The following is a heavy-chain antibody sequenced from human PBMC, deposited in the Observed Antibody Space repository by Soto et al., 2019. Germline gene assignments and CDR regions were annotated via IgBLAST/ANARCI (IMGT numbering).Heavy chain of an antibody. D-gene: IGHD2-2*01. CDR2: ISAYNGNT. CDR1: GYTFTSYG. J-gene: IGHJ4*02. Sequence: ASVKVSCKASGYTFTSYGISCVRQAPGQGLEWMGWISAYNGNTNYAQKLQGRVTMTTDTSTSTAYMELRSLRSDDTAVYYCARDQGAIVVVPAAITYYWGQGTLVTVSS. V-gene: IGHV1-18*04. CDR3: ARDQGAIVVVPAAITYY.